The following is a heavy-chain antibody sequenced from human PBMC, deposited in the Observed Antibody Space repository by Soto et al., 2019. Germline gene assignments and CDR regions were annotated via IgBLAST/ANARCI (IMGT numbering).Heavy chain of an antibody. J-gene: IGHJ6*02. Sequence: SETLSLTCTVSGGSITSHGCCWIWNRKPPGKVLEYIAYIYYSGSTNYNPSLKSRVTISVDTSKNQFSLKLSSVTAADTAVYYCARVEVRGSGSYYNLPRYYYGMDVWGQGTTVTVSS. V-gene: IGHV4-61*08. CDR1: GGSITSHGCC. D-gene: IGHD3-10*01. CDR3: ARVEVRGSGSYYNLPRYYYGMDV. CDR2: IYYSGST.